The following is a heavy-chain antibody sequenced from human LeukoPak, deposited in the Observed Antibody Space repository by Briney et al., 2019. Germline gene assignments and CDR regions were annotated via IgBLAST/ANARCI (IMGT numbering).Heavy chain of an antibody. CDR2: ISYDGSNK. J-gene: IGHJ4*02. D-gene: IGHD2-2*01. CDR1: GFTFSNYT. Sequence: PGRSLRLSCAASGFTFSNYTMHWVRQAPGKGLEWVAVISYDGSNKYYADSVKGRFTISRDHSKNTLYLQMNSLRAEDTAVYYCARDRYCSSTSCYGPGGSYFDFWGRGTLVTVSS. CDR3: ARDRYCSSTSCYGPGGSYFDF. V-gene: IGHV3-30*04.